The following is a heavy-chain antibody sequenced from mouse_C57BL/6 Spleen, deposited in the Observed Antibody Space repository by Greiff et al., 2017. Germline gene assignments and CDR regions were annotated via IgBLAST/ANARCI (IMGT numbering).Heavy chain of an antibody. CDR2: IWSDGST. CDR1: GFSLTSYG. V-gene: IGHV2-6-1*01. Sequence: VQLQESGPGLVAPSQSLSITCTVSGFSLTSYGVHWVRQPPGKGLEWLVVIWSDGSTTYNSALKSRLSISKDNTKSQVFLKMNSIQTDDTAMYYCARHGGLPYAMDYWGQGTSVTVSS. CDR3: ARHGGLPYAMDY. D-gene: IGHD2-4*01. J-gene: IGHJ4*01.